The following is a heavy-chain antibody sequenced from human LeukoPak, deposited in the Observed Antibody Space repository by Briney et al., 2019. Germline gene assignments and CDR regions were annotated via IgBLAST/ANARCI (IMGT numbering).Heavy chain of an antibody. J-gene: IGHJ1*01. CDR3: ASTEGNSSGWYKYFQH. CDR1: GGSISSYY. D-gene: IGHD6-19*01. CDR2: IYYSGST. Sequence: SETLSLTCTVSGGSISSYYWSWIRQPPGKGLEWIGYIYYSGSTNYNPSLKSRVTISVDTSKNQFSLKLSSVTAADTAVYYCASTEGNSSGWYKYFQHWGKGTLVTVSS. V-gene: IGHV4-59*01.